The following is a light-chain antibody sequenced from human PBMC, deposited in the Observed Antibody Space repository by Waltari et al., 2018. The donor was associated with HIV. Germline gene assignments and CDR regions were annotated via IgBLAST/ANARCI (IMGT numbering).Light chain of an antibody. V-gene: IGLV2-23*02. J-gene: IGLJ1*01. CDR2: EVT. Sequence: QSALPQPASVSGSPGQSITISCTGTSSNFGSDNLVSWYQQHPGEAPKLIIYEVTKRPSGVSNRFSGSKSGNTASLTISGLQAEDEADYYCCSCPRSGIRYVFGTGTKVTVL. CDR3: CSCPRSGIRYV. CDR1: SSNFGSDNL.